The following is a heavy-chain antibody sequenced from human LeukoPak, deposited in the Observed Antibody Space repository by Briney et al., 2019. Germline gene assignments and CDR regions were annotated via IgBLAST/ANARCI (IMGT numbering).Heavy chain of an antibody. Sequence: PSETLSLTCAVYGGSFSGYYWSWIRQPPGKGLEWIGEINHSGSTNYNPSLKSRVTISVDTSKNQFSLKLSSVTAADTAVYYCARGVRDSSGYFYFDHWGQGSLVTVSS. J-gene: IGHJ4*02. D-gene: IGHD3-22*01. CDR1: GGSFSGYY. CDR3: ARGVRDSSGYFYFDH. V-gene: IGHV4-34*01. CDR2: INHSGST.